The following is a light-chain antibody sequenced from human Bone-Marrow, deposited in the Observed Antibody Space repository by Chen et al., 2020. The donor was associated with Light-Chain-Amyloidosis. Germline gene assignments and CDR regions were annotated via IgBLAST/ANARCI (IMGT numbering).Light chain of an antibody. J-gene: IGKJ2*01. CDR3: QQYYSTPYT. CDR2: WAS. Sequence: DIVMTQSPDSLAVSLGERVTINCKSSESLLYRSNNKNYLGWYQQKPGQSPKLLMYWASTRESGVPDRFSGSGSGTDFTLTIRSLQAEDVAVYYCQQYYSTPYTFGQGTKLEIQ. CDR1: ESLLYRSNNKNY. V-gene: IGKV4-1*01.